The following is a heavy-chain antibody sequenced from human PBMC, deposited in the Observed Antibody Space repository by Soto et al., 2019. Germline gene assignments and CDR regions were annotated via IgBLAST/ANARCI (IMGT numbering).Heavy chain of an antibody. CDR3: AKEAAEVTVSGSYSGCFDY. J-gene: IGHJ4*02. V-gene: IGHV3-23*01. CDR2: ISGSGDMT. D-gene: IGHD1-26*01. CDR1: GFTFSRYT. Sequence: EVQLLESGGGLVQPGGSLRLSCAASGFTFSRYTMSWVRQAPGKGLEWVSAISGSGDMTYYADSVKARFTISRDNSKNSLYLQMNSLRVEDTAVYYCAKEAAEVTVSGSYSGCFDYWGQGTLVTVSS.